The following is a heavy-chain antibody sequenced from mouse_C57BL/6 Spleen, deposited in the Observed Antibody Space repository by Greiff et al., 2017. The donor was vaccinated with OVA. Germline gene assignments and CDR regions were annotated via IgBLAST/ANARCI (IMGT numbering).Heavy chain of an antibody. D-gene: IGHD2-10*02. CDR3: ARYPSNPGRGTWFAY. J-gene: IGHJ3*01. V-gene: IGHV1-26*01. Sequence: EVQLQQSGPELVKPGASVKISCKASGYTFTDYYMNWVKQSHGKSLEWIGDINPNNGGTSYNQKFKGKATLTVDKPSSTAYMELRSLTSEDSAVYYCARYPSNPGRGTWFAYWGQGTLVTVSA. CDR2: INPNNGGT. CDR1: GYTFTDYY.